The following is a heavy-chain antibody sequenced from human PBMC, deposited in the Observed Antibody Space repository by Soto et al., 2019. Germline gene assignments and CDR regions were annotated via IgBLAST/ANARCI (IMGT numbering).Heavy chain of an antibody. Sequence: SETLSLTCTVSGGSISSYYWSWIRQPPGKGLEWIGYIYYSGSTNYNPSLKSRVTISVDTSQNQFSLKLSSVTAADTAVYYCARGGRDYSFDYWGQGTLVTVSS. J-gene: IGHJ4*02. CDR2: IYYSGST. V-gene: IGHV4-59*08. D-gene: IGHD2-15*01. CDR1: GGSISSYY. CDR3: ARGGRDYSFDY.